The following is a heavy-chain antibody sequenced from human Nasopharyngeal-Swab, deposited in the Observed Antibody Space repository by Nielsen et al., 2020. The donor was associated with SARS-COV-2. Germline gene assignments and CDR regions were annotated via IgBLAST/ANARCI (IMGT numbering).Heavy chain of an antibody. D-gene: IGHD1-26*01. CDR1: GFTFSSYG. CDR2: IWYDGSNK. CDR3: ARAAYSWSYYGAFDI. Sequence: GESLKISCAASGFTFSSYGMHWVRQAPGKGLEWVAVIWYDGSNKYYEDSVKGRFTISRDNSKNTLYLQMNSLIAEDTAVYYCARAAYSWSYYGAFDIWGQGTMVTVSS. V-gene: IGHV3-33*01. J-gene: IGHJ3*02.